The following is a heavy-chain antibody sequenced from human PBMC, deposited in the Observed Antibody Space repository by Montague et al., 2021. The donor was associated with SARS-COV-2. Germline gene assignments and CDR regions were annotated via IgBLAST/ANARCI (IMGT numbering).Heavy chain of an antibody. CDR3: ARVFPRWLQFDPYFDY. CDR2: IYYSGTT. V-gene: IGHV4-31*03. Sequence: TLSLTCSVSGXSISSVDYDWSWIRQHPGEGLEWIGYIYYSGTTYYKPSLKSRLTISVDTSNNQFSLKLSSVTAADTAVYYCARVFPRWLQFDPYFDYWGQGTLVTVSS. J-gene: IGHJ4*02. D-gene: IGHD5-24*01. CDR1: GXSISSVDYD.